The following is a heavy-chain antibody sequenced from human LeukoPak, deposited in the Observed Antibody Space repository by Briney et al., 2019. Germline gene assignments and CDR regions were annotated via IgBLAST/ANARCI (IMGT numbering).Heavy chain of an antibody. J-gene: IGHJ6*02. D-gene: IGHD3-10*01. V-gene: IGHV1-69*13. CDR2: IIPIFGTA. CDR3: ARVPGHYYGMDV. Sequence: SVKVSCKASGGTFSSYAISWVRQAPGQGLEWMGGIIPIFGTANYAQKFQGRVTITADESTSTAYVELSSLRSEDTAVYYCARVPGHYYGMDVWGQGTAVTVSS. CDR1: GGTFSSYA.